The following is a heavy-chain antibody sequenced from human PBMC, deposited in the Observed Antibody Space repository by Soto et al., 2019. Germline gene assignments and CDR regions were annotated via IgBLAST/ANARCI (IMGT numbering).Heavy chain of an antibody. D-gene: IGHD2-8*01. CDR1: GYTFTSYG. J-gene: IGHJ5*02. Sequence: ASVKVSCKASGYTFTSYGISWVRQAPGQGLEWMGWISAYNGNTNYAQKLQGRVTMTTDTSTSTAYMELRSLRSDDTAVYYCARVDKEDIVLMVYANNWFDTWGQGTLVTVSS. CDR2: ISAYNGNT. CDR3: ARVDKEDIVLMVYANNWFDT. V-gene: IGHV1-18*01.